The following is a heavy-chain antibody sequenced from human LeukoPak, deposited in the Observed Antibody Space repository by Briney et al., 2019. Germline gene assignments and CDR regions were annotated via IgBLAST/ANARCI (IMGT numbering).Heavy chain of an antibody. V-gene: IGHV3-21*04. J-gene: IGHJ4*02. CDR3: ARDMKGIAVVPAASWRYDY. CDR2: ISTSSTYI. CDR1: GFPFGSHS. Sequence: PGGSLRLACAASGFPFGSHSINWVRQAPGQGPEWVAFISTSSTYIQYTDSVKGRFTISRDNANSSVYLQMDSLRPDDTAVYYCARDMKGIAVVPAASWRYDYWGQGTLVTVSS. D-gene: IGHD2-2*01.